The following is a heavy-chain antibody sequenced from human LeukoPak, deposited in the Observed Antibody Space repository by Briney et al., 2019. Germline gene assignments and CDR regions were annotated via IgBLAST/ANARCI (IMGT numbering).Heavy chain of an antibody. D-gene: IGHD6-19*01. CDR2: ISGSGGST. CDR3: HPLGYASE. V-gene: IGHV3-23*01. CDR1: GFTFSSYA. Sequence: GGSLRLSCAASGFTFSSYAMSWVRQAPGKGLEWVSAISGSGGSTYYADSVKGRFTMSRDIAKNTVYLEMNSLRAEDTGVYYCHPLGYASEWGPGTLVTVSS. J-gene: IGHJ4*02.